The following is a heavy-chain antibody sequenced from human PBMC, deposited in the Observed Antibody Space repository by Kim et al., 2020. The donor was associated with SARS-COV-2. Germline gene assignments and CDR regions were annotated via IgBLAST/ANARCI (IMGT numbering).Heavy chain of an antibody. CDR3: VSFASGY. Sequence: GGSLRLSCAASGFTFTDSSIHWVRQASGKGLEWVGSVRSKSKSYATGYAASVKGSFTISRDDSKNTAYLQMNSLKTEDTAVYYFVSFASGYWGQGTVVTVSS. J-gene: IGHJ4*02. CDR1: GFTFTDSS. V-gene: IGHV3-73*01. CDR2: VRSKSKSYAT.